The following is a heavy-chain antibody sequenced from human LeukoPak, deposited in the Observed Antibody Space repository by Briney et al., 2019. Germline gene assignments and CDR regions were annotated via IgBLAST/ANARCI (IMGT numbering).Heavy chain of an antibody. D-gene: IGHD3-10*01. J-gene: IGHJ6*02. CDR1: GFTISSYG. CDR3: AREWFGELLEFYYYGMDV. Sequence: GRSLRLSCAASGFTISSYGMHWVRQTPGKGLEWVAVIWYDGSNNYHADSVKGRFTISRDNSKNTLYLQMNSLRAEDTAVYYCAREWFGELLEFYYYGMDVWGQGTTVTVSS. CDR2: IWYDGSNN. V-gene: IGHV3-33*01.